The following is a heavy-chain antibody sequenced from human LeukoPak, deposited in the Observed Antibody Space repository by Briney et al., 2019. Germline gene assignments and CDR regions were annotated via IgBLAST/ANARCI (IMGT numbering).Heavy chain of an antibody. CDR3: ATRLPTDY. J-gene: IGHJ4*02. V-gene: IGHV4-34*01. CDR2: IDHSGST. CDR1: GGSFSDYS. Sequence: PSETLSLTCAVYGGSFSDYSWTWIRQPPGKGLEWIGEIDHSGSTNYNPSLKSQVTISVDTSKKQFSLKLSSVTAADTAVYYCATRLPTDYWGQGTLVTVSS. D-gene: IGHD5-12*01.